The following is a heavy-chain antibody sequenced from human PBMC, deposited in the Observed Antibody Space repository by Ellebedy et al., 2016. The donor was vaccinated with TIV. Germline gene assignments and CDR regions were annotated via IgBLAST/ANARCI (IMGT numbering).Heavy chain of an antibody. CDR2: INTNGGDT. Sequence: ASVKVSXNASGYTFTGYYMHWVRQAPGQGLQWMGWINTNGGDTKYAQNFQGRVTMTRDTSISTAYMELSSLTSDDTAVDFCAGDFAPFAGQDGGGNYHGLDVWGQGTTVTVSS. V-gene: IGHV1-2*02. CDR3: AGDFAPFAGQDGGGNYHGLDV. D-gene: IGHD2/OR15-2a*01. J-gene: IGHJ6*02. CDR1: GYTFTGYY.